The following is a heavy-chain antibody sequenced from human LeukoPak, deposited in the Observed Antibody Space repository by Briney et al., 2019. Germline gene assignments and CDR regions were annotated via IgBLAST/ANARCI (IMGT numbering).Heavy chain of an antibody. J-gene: IGHJ6*03. CDR2: IHYSGTT. V-gene: IGHV4-59*01. D-gene: IGHD1-1*01. Sequence: SETLSLTCTVSGGSISSYYWSWIRQPPGKELEWIGYIHYSGTTNYNPSLKSRVTISVDTSKNQFSPKLSSVTAADTAVYYCARVSWFPGTSYYYMDVWGKGTTVTVSS. CDR1: GGSISSYY. CDR3: ARVSWFPGTSYYYMDV.